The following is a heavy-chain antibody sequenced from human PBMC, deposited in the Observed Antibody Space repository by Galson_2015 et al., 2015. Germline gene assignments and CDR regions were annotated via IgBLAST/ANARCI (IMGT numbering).Heavy chain of an antibody. V-gene: IGHV4-31*03. CDR1: GYSISSGYY. CDR3: ARSGGYGPIDH. J-gene: IGHJ4*02. Sequence: TLSLTCTVSGYSISSGYYWNWIRQHPGQGLEWIGYMYYGGDTYYNPSLKSRVTLSVDTSENQFSLKVTSVTAAGTAVYYCARSGGYGPIDHWGQGTLVTVSS. CDR2: MYYGGDT. D-gene: IGHD5-12*01.